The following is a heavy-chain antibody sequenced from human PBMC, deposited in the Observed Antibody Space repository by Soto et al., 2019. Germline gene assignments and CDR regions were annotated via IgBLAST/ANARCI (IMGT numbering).Heavy chain of an antibody. V-gene: IGHV3-11*01. J-gene: IGHJ6*02. Sequence: GSLSLSFAASGFTFSDYYMSWIRQAPGKGLEWVSYISSSGSTIYYADSVKGRFTISRDNAKNSLYLQMNSLRDEDTAVYYCARVDGYCSSTSCYRNYYYGMDVWGQGTTVTVSS. CDR2: ISSSGSTI. CDR3: ARVDGYCSSTSCYRNYYYGMDV. CDR1: GFTFSDYY. D-gene: IGHD2-2*02.